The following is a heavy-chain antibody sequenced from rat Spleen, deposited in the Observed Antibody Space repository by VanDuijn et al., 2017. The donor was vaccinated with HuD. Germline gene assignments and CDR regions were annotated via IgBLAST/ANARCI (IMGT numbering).Heavy chain of an antibody. V-gene: IGHV5-20*01. Sequence: EVQLAESGGGVVQPGRSMKLSCAASGFTFSDFDMAWVRQAPTKGLEWVASISFDGSRTYYQDSVKGRFTISRNNPKSTLYLQMDSLRSEDTATYYCTKDKTNWADYWGQGVMVTVSS. D-gene: IGHD5-1*01. J-gene: IGHJ2*01. CDR2: ISFDGSRT. CDR3: TKDKTNWADY. CDR1: GFTFSDFD.